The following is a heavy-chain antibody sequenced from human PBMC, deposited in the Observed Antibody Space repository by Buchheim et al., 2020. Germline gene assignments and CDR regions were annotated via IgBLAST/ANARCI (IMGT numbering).Heavy chain of an antibody. CDR2: INPRVGAA. V-gene: IGHV1-46*01. D-gene: IGHD2-21*01. CDR3: AKSRMWFSGNS. J-gene: IGHJ5*01. CDR1: GVTSTGYY. Sequence: QVQLVQSGAEVKKPGASVKLSCTASGVTSTGYYMHWVRQAPGQGLEWMGTINPRVGAATYAQRFRGRVTITSDPSTSTFYMDMSSLTSEDTALYYCAKSRMWFSGNSWG.